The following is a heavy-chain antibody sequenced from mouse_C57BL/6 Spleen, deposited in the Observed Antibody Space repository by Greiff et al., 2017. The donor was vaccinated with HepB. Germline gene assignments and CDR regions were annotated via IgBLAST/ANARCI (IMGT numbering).Heavy chain of an antibody. V-gene: IGHV3-6*01. CDR1: GYSITSGYY. CDR2: ISYDGSN. Sequence: EVKLVESGPGLVKPSQSLSLTCSVTGYSITSGYYWNWIRQFPGNKLEWMGYISYDGSNNYNPSLKNRISITRDTSKNQFFLKLNSVTTEDTATYYCARDYYGTYYFDYWGQGTTLTVSS. J-gene: IGHJ2*01. D-gene: IGHD1-1*01. CDR3: ARDYYGTYYFDY.